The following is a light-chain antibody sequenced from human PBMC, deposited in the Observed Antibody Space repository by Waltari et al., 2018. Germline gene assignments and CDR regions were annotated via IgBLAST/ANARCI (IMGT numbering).Light chain of an antibody. Sequence: DIQMTQSPSSLSASVGDRVTITCQARQDIINYLNWYQQKPGKAPKLLIYDASSLEGGVPSRFSGTRSGTDFTFTISSLQPEDIGTYYCQQYYNFPLTFGQGTRLDIK. CDR1: QDIINY. J-gene: IGKJ5*01. CDR2: DAS. CDR3: QQYYNFPLT. V-gene: IGKV1-33*01.